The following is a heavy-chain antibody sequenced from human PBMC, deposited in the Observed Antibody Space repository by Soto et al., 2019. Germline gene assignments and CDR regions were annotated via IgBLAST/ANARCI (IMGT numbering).Heavy chain of an antibody. CDR2: ISAHNGNT. D-gene: IGHD1-1*01. Sequence: QVHLVQSGAEVKKPGASVKVSCQGSGYAFTTYGITWVRRAPGQGLEWMGWISAHNGNTNYAQKHQGRVTVTRDTSTSTAYMELRSLRYDDTAVYYCARGRYGDYWGQGALVTVSS. CDR1: GYAFTTYG. CDR3: ARGRYGDY. V-gene: IGHV1-18*01. J-gene: IGHJ4*02.